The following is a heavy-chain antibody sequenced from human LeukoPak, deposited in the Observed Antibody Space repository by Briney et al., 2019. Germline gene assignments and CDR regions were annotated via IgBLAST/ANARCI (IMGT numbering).Heavy chain of an antibody. V-gene: IGHV3-30*02. CDR2: IRYDGDNE. CDR1: GFTFSSYA. D-gene: IGHD6-13*01. Sequence: GGSLRLSCAASGFTFSSYAMHWVSQAPGKGLEWVAIIRYDGDNEYYADSVKGRFTISRDNSKNTVHLQMNSLRAEDTAVYYCAKDLGNTWSLGFDNWGQGTLVTVSS. J-gene: IGHJ4*02. CDR3: AKDLGNTWSLGFDN.